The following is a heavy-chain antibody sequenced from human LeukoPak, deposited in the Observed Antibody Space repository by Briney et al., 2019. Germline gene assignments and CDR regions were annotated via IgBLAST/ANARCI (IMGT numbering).Heavy chain of an antibody. CDR1: GFTFSSYW. V-gene: IGHV3-74*01. CDR2: INSDGSST. D-gene: IGHD6-19*01. J-gene: IGHJ4*02. CDR3: ATLAVAGTIFDY. Sequence: PGGSLRLSCAASGFTFSSYWMHWVRQAPGKGLVWVSRINSDGSSTSYADSVKGRFTISRDSAKNTLYLQMNSLRAEDTAVYYCATLAVAGTIFDYWGQGTLVTVSS.